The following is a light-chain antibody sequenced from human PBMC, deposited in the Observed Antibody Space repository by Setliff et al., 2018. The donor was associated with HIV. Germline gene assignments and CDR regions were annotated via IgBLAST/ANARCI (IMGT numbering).Light chain of an antibody. V-gene: IGLV2-23*02. Sequence: QSVLTQPASVSGSPGQSITISCTGSSSDDGGYMSVSWYQQHPGEVPKLMIYDVTKRPSGVSNRFSGSKSGSTASLTISGLQTEDEADYYCCSYAGSDAWIFGGGTQLTVL. J-gene: IGLJ2*01. CDR2: DVT. CDR1: SSDDGGYMS. CDR3: CSYAGSDAWI.